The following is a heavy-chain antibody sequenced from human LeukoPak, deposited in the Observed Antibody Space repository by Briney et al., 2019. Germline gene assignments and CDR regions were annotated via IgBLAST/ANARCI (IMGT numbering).Heavy chain of an antibody. Sequence: QPGGSLRLSCAASGFTFSSYAMHWVRQAPGKGLEWVAVISYDGSNKYYADSVKGRFTISRDNSKNTLYLQMNSLRAEDTAVYYCARGSPPQGGDFWSGYSPNFDYWGQGTLVTVSS. CDR1: GFTFSSYA. J-gene: IGHJ4*02. CDR2: ISYDGSNK. V-gene: IGHV3-30-3*01. D-gene: IGHD3-3*01. CDR3: ARGSPPQGGDFWSGYSPNFDY.